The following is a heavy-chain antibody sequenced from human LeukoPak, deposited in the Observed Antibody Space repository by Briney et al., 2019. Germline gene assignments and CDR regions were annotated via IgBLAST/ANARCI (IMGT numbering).Heavy chain of an antibody. CDR2: INHSGST. V-gene: IGHV4-34*01. CDR1: GGSFSGYY. J-gene: IGHJ5*02. CDR3: ASSYYGGSNWFDP. D-gene: IGHD3-16*01. Sequence: SETLSLTCAVYGGSFSGYYWSWIRQPPGKGLEWIGEINHSGSTNYNPSLKSRVTISVDTSKNQFSLKLSSVTAADTAVYYCASSYYGGSNWFDPWGQGTLVTVSS.